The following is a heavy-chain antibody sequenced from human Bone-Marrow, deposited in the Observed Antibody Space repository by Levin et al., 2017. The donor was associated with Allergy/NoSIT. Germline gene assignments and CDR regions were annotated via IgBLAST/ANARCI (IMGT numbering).Heavy chain of an antibody. CDR3: ARGAGWVAGAVALI. V-gene: IGHV3-23*01. J-gene: IGHJ4*02. CDR1: GFTFNSYA. Sequence: GESLKISCAASGFTFNSYALSWVRQAPGKGLEWVSAISGSGSSTYYADSVKGRFTISRDNSTTTLYLQMHSLRAEDTPVYYCARGAGWVAGAVALIWGQGTLVTVSS. D-gene: IGHD6-19*01. CDR2: ISGSGSST.